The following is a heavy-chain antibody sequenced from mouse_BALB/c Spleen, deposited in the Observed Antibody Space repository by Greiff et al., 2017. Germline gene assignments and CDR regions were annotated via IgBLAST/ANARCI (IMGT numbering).Heavy chain of an antibody. D-gene: IGHD2-1*01. V-gene: IGHV5-17*02. CDR1: GFTFSSFG. CDR3: ARGDGKGAWFAY. Sequence: EVQRVESGGGLVQPGGSLKLSCAASGFTFSSFGMHWVRQAPEKGLEWVAYISSGSSTIYYADTVKGRFTISRDNPKNTLFLQMTSLRSEDTAMYYCARGDGKGAWFAYWGQGTLVTVSA. J-gene: IGHJ3*01. CDR2: ISSGSSTI.